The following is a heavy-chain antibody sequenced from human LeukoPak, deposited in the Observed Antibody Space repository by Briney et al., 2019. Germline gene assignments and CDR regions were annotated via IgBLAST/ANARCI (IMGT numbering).Heavy chain of an antibody. V-gene: IGHV7-4-1*02. D-gene: IGHD2-2*01. CDR3: ARSESEVVPAANDYYYGMDV. CDR2: IDTRNGNS. J-gene: IGHJ6*02. CDR1: GYTFTRYF. Sequence: GASVKVSCKPSGYTFTRYFMNWVRQAPGQGLEWMGNIDTRNGNSKYAQGFTGHFVFSLDISISTAYLQINSLKAEDTAVYYCARSESEVVPAANDYYYGMDVWGQGTTVTVSS.